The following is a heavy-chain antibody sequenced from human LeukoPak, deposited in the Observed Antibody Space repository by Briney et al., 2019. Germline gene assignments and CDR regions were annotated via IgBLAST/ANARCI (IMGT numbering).Heavy chain of an antibody. CDR1: GFTFSSYG. CDR2: IRYDGSNK. J-gene: IGHJ6*03. D-gene: IGHD3-10*01. CDR3: ANEGVDGSGSYWLGYYYYMDV. Sequence: PGGSLRLSCAASGFTFSSYGMHWVRQAPGKGLEWVAFIRYDGSNKYYADSVKGRFTISRDNSKNTLYLQMNSLRAEDTAVYYCANEGVDGSGSYWLGYYYYMDVWGKGTTVTISS. V-gene: IGHV3-30*02.